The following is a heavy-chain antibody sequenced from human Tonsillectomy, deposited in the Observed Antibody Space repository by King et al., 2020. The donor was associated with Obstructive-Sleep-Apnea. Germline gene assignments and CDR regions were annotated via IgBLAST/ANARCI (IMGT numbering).Heavy chain of an antibody. CDR1: GYNFKTYG. Sequence: FQLVQSGGEVKKPGASVRVSCKASGYNFKTYGLSWVRQAPGQGLEWMGWISGHNGDTNYAQRLRGRVVMTADTTTSTAYMGLSSLTPDDTAVYYCARDLFYYNSGTSYEDTFDIWGQGTMVTVSS. J-gene: IGHJ3*02. CDR3: ARDLFYYNSGTSYEDTFDI. V-gene: IGHV1-18*01. D-gene: IGHD3-10*01. CDR2: ISGHNGDT.